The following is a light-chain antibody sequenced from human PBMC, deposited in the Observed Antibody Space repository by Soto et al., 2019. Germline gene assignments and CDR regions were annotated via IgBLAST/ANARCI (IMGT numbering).Light chain of an antibody. CDR1: QSVSSSY. Sequence: EIVLTQSPGTLSLSPGERATLSCRASQSVSSSYLAWYQQKPGQAPRLLIYGASSRATGIPDRCSGSGSGTDVTLTISRLEPEDVAVYYCQQYGSSPTFGQGTRLEIK. CDR3: QQYGSSPT. CDR2: GAS. J-gene: IGKJ5*01. V-gene: IGKV3-20*01.